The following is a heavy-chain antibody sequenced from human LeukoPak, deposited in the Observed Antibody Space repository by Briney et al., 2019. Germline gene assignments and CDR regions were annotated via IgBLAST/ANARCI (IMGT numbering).Heavy chain of an antibody. CDR3: ARVRRGIAAAGDYYYYYMDV. V-gene: IGHV4-39*07. Sequence: SETLSLTCTVSGGSISSSNYYWGWIRQPPGKGLEWIGSIYSGNTYYNPSLKSRLTISVDTSKNQFSLKLSSVTAADTAVYYCARVRRGIAAAGDYYYYYMDVWGKGTTVTISS. J-gene: IGHJ6*03. CDR2: IYSGNT. CDR1: GGSISSSNYY. D-gene: IGHD6-13*01.